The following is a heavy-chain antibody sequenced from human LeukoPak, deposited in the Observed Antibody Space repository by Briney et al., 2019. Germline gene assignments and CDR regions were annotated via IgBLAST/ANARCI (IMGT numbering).Heavy chain of an antibody. Sequence: GSSVKVSCKASGGTFSSYAINWVRQAPGQGLEWMGGIIPIFGTSNYAQKFQGRVTITADKSTSTAYMELSSLRSEDTAVYYCARDRSPTHCGGDCFRLVGSFGIWGQGTMVTVSS. CDR3: ARDRSPTHCGGDCFRLVGSFGI. CDR1: GGTFSSYA. CDR2: IIPIFGTS. V-gene: IGHV1-69*06. D-gene: IGHD2-21*02. J-gene: IGHJ3*02.